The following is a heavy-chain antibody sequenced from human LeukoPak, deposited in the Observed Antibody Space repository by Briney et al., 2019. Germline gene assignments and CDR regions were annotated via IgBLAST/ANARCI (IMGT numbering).Heavy chain of an antibody. D-gene: IGHD3-3*01. J-gene: IGHJ4*02. V-gene: IGHV3-30-3*01. CDR1: GFIFSGHV. Sequence: GVTLRLFCAASGFIFSGHVMHWVPQARAKGLEGVSLISYGGSNKDYAVSVKGRFTMSRDNSKNTLYLQMNGLRAEDTAVYYCARGYNDFWSGSQFVSWGQGTLVIVSS. CDR2: ISYGGSNK. CDR3: ARGYNDFWSGSQFVS.